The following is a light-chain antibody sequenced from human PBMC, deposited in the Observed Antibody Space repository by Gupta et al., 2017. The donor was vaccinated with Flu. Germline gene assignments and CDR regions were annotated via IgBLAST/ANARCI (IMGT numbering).Light chain of an antibody. CDR3: MQDLQTPFT. CDR1: QSLLHSNGVNY. Sequence: DIVMTQSPLSLPVTPGEPASISCRSSQSLLHSNGVNYLDWYLQKPGQSPQLLIYLGSNRASGVPDRFSGSGSGTDFTLKITRGEAEDVGVYYCMQDLQTPFTFGHGTKVDIK. V-gene: IGKV2-28*01. CDR2: LGS. J-gene: IGKJ3*01.